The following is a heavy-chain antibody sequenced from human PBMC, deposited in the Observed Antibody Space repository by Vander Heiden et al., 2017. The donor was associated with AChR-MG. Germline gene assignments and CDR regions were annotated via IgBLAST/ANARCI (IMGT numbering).Heavy chain of an antibody. CDR2: ISYDGSNK. CDR3: ARDLGRDYYDSSGYFV. Sequence: QVQLVESGGGVVQPGRSLRLSCAASGFTFSSYVMHWARQAPGKGLEWVAVISYDGSNKYYADSVKGRFTISRDNSKNTLYLQMNSLRAEDTAVYYCARDLGRDYYDSSGYFVWGQGTLVTVSS. D-gene: IGHD3-22*01. J-gene: IGHJ4*02. V-gene: IGHV3-30-3*01. CDR1: GFTFSSYV.